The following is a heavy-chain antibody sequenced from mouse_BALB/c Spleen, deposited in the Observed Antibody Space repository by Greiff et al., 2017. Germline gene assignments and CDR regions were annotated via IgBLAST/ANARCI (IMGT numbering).Heavy chain of an antibody. V-gene: IGHV5-4*02. J-gene: IGHJ4*01. CDR1: GFTFSDYY. Sequence: EVKLMESGGGLVKPGGSLKLSCAASGFTFSDYYMYWVRQTPEKRLEWVATISDGGSYTYYPDSVKGRFTISRDNAKNNLYLQMSSLKSEDTAMYYCARAPYDYAAMDYWGQGTSVTVSS. CDR3: ARAPYDYAAMDY. CDR2: ISDGGSYT.